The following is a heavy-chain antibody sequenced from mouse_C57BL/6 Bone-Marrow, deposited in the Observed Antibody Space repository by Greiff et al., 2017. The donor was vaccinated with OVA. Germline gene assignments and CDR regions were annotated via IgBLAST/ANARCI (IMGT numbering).Heavy chain of an antibody. V-gene: IGHV1-55*01. CDR1: GYTFTSYW. D-gene: IGHD1-1*01. CDR2: IYPGSGST. Sequence: QVQLQQPGAELVKPGASVKMSCKASGYTFTSYWITWVKQRPGQGLEWIGDIYPGSGSTNYNEKFQSKATLTVDTSSSTAYMQLSSLTSEDSAVYYCARSGATVVSYWYFDVWGTGTTVTVSS. J-gene: IGHJ1*03. CDR3: ARSGATVVSYWYFDV.